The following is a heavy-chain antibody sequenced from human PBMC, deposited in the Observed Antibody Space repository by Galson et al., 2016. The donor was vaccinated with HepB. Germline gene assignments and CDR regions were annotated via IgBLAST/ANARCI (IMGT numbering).Heavy chain of an antibody. CDR2: IYYSGST. CDR3: AGYCSGGNCYSGRFDP. Sequence: SETLSLTCTVSGGSISSRSYYWGWIRQPPGKGLEWIGSIYYSGSTYYNPSLKSRVTISVDTSKNQFSLKLSSVTAADTAVYYCAGYCSGGNCYSGRFDPWGQGTLVTVSS. D-gene: IGHD2-15*01. V-gene: IGHV4-39*01. CDR1: GGSISSRSYY. J-gene: IGHJ5*02.